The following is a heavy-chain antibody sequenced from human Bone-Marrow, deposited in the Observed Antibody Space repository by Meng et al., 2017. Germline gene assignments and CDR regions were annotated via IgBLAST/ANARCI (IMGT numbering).Heavy chain of an antibody. Sequence: GGSLRLSCAASGFTFSSYSMNWVRQASGKGLEWGSSISSSSSYIYYADSVKGRFTISRDNSNYTLYLQMNSLRADETAGYYCAKAVTVRSGSWRYAFDIWGQGTMVTVSS. CDR3: AKAVTVRSGSWRYAFDI. J-gene: IGHJ3*02. V-gene: IGHV3-21*04. CDR1: GFTFSSYS. D-gene: IGHD6-13*01. CDR2: ISSSSSYI.